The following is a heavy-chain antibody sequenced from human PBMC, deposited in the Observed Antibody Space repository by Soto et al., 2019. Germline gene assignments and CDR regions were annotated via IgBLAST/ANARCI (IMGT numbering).Heavy chain of an antibody. CDR3: ASEVATRVLYAFDI. Sequence: ASVKVSCKASGYTFTSYDINWVRQATGQGLEWMGWMNPNSGNTGYAQKFQGRVTMTRNTSISTVYMELSSLRSEDTAVYYCASEVATRVLYAFDIWGQGTMVTVSS. CDR1: GYTFTSYD. V-gene: IGHV1-8*01. J-gene: IGHJ3*02. CDR2: MNPNSGNT. D-gene: IGHD5-12*01.